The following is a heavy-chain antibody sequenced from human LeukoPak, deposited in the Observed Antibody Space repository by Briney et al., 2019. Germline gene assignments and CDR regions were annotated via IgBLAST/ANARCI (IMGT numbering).Heavy chain of an antibody. V-gene: IGHV3-23*01. J-gene: IGHJ4*02. CDR3: ARRGSFPDY. CDR2: ISNRGTGT. D-gene: IGHD1-26*01. Sequence: GGSLRLSCAASGFTFNSYAMGWVRQAPGKGLEWVSGISNRGTGTYYADSVKGRFTISRDTSKSTLYLQMNSLRAEDTAVYYCARRGSFPDYWGQGTLVTVSS. CDR1: GFTFNSYA.